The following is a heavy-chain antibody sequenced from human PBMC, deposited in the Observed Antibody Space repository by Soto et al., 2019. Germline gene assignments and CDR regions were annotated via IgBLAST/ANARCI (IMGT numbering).Heavy chain of an antibody. D-gene: IGHD2-15*01. CDR3: AKDQGCSGGSCYPWYFDD. V-gene: IGHV3-30*18. CDR1: GFTFSSYG. J-gene: IGHJ4*02. CDR2: IAYDGSNK. Sequence: ESGGGVVQPGRSLRLSCAASGFTFSSYGMHWVRQAPGKGLEWVAVIAYDGSNKYYADSVKGRFTISRDNSKNTLYLQMNSLRAEDTAVYYCAKDQGCSGGSCYPWYFDDWGQGTLVTVSS.